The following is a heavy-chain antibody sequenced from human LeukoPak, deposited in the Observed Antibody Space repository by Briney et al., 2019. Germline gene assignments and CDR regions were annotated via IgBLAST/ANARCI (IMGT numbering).Heavy chain of an antibody. Sequence: SVKVSCKASGGTFSSYTISWVRQAPGQGLEWMGRIIPILGIANYAQKFQGRVTITADKSTSTAYMELSSLRSEDTAVYYCARESVPAAIFTAYWFDPWGQGTPVTVSS. CDR3: ARESVPAAIFTAYWFDP. J-gene: IGHJ5*02. V-gene: IGHV1-69*04. CDR1: GGTFSSYT. CDR2: IIPILGIA. D-gene: IGHD2-2*01.